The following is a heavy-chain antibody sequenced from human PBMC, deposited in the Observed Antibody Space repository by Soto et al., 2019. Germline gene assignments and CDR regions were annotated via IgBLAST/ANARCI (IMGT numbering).Heavy chain of an antibody. CDR1: GGSISSSSYY. Sequence: SETLSLTCTVSGGSISSSSYYWGWIRQPPGKGLEWIGSIYYSGSTYYNPSLNSRVTISVDTSKNQFSLKLSSVTAADTAVYYCAKDDLSGMGNMDVWGKGTTVTVSS. D-gene: IGHD3-10*01. V-gene: IGHV4-39*02. J-gene: IGHJ6*03. CDR2: IYYSGST. CDR3: AKDDLSGMGNMDV.